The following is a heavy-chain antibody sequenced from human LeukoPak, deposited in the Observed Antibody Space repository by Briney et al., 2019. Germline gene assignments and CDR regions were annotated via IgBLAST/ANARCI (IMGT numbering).Heavy chain of an antibody. CDR1: GFTFSDYY. Sequence: GGSLRLSCAASGFTFSDYYMSWVRQAPGKGLEWVSVIYSGGSTYYADSAKGRFTISRDNSKNTLYLQMNSLRAEDTAVYYCARDGPYYGMDVWGQGTTVTVSS. CDR3: ARDGPYYGMDV. J-gene: IGHJ6*02. V-gene: IGHV3-53*01. CDR2: IYSGGST.